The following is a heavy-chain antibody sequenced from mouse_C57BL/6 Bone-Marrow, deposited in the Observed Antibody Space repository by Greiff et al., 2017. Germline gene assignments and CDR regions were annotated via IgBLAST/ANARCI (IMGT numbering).Heavy chain of an antibody. D-gene: IGHD3-2*02. CDR1: GFNIKDDY. Sequence: VQLQQSEAELVRPGASVKLSCTASGFNIKDDYMHWVKQRPEQGLEWIGWIDPENGDTEYASKFQGKATITADTSSNTAYLQLSSLTSEDTAVYYGTAAQAYYFDYWGQGTTLTVSS. CDR2: IDPENGDT. J-gene: IGHJ2*01. V-gene: IGHV14-4*01. CDR3: TAAQAYYFDY.